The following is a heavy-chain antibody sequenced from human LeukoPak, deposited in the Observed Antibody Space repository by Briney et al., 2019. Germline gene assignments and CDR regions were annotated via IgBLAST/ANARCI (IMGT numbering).Heavy chain of an antibody. CDR2: INHSGST. CDR1: GGSFSGYY. V-gene: IGHV4-34*01. J-gene: IGHJ3*02. CDR3: ARDGGSYYAAFDI. Sequence: SETLSLTCAVYGGSFSGYYWSWIRQPPGKGLEWIGEINHSGSTNYNPSLKSRVTISVDTSKNQFPLKLSSVTAADTAVYYCARDGGSYYAAFDIWGQGTMVTVSS. D-gene: IGHD1-26*01.